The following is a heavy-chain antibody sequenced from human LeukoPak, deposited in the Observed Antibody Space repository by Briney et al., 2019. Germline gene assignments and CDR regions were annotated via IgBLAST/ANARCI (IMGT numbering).Heavy chain of an antibody. CDR2: IYYSGST. Sequence: SETLSLTCTVSGGSISSGDYYWSWIRQHPGKGLEWIGYIYYSGSTYYNPSLKSRVTISVDTSKNQFSLKLSSVTAADTAVYYCARALGVVVPAHWFDPWGQGTLVTVSS. J-gene: IGHJ5*02. CDR3: ARALGVVVPAHWFDP. D-gene: IGHD2-2*01. V-gene: IGHV4-31*03. CDR1: GGSISSGDYY.